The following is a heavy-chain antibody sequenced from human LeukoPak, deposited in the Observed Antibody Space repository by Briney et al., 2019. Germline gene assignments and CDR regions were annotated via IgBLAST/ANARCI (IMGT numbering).Heavy chain of an antibody. V-gene: IGHV1-69*06. CDR1: GGTFSSYA. D-gene: IGHD3-9*01. J-gene: IGHJ4*02. CDR2: IIPIFGTA. CDR3: ARDSDILTGYYIDY. Sequence: SVRVSCKASGGTFSSYAISWVRQAPGQGLEWMGRIIPIFGTANYAQKFQGRVTITADKSTSTAYMELSSLRSEDTAVYYCARDSDILTGYYIDYWGQGTLVTVFS.